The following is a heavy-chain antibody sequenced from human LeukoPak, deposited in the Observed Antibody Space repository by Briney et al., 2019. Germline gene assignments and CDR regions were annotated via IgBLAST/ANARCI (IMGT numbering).Heavy chain of an antibody. Sequence: SDPLSLPCSLSGGPTSRRSYHWRWIRPPPGKGLEWFGCIYYSGSPYIHPSLQSRVTISVDAYKPQFSLGLRSVPAADTAVYYCARHEGWFAKTWFDPWGQGTLVTVSS. CDR2: IYYSGSP. J-gene: IGHJ5*02. CDR1: GGPTSRRSYH. CDR3: ARHEGWFAKTWFDP. D-gene: IGHD3-10*01. V-gene: IGHV4-39*01.